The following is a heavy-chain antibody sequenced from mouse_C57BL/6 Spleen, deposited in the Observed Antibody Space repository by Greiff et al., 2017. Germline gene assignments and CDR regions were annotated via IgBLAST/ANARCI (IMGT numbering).Heavy chain of an antibody. CDR1: GYTFTSYW. V-gene: IGHV1-69*01. Sequence: QVQLQQPGAELVMPGASVKLSCKASGYTFTSYWMHWVKQRPGQGLEWIGEIDPSDSYTNYNQKFKGKSTLTVDKSSSTAYMQLSSLTSGDSAVYYCARVRLRQRYYFDYWGQGTTLTVSS. CDR2: IDPSDSYT. CDR3: ARVRLRQRYYFDY. D-gene: IGHD2-4*01. J-gene: IGHJ2*01.